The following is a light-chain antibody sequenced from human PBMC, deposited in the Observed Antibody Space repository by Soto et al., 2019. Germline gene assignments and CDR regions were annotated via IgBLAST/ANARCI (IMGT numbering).Light chain of an antibody. CDR2: EVA. Sequence: QSALTQPASVSGSPGQSITISCTGTNSDVGGYKLVSWYQQYPKKPPKLIIYEVARRPSGVSDRFSASKSDNTAYLTISGLQPEDEADYYCCSYAGETTFYVFGSGPKLTVL. J-gene: IGLJ1*01. CDR1: NSDVGGYKL. CDR3: CSYAGETTFYV. V-gene: IGLV2-23*02.